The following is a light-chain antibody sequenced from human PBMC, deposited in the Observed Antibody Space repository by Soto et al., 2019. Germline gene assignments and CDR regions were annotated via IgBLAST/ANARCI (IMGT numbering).Light chain of an antibody. Sequence: IQITRCPATLPVSVGDMVTITCGASQTISIGLAWYQQKPGKAPKLLIYKASTLKSGVPSRFSGSGSGTEFTLTISSLQPDDFATYYCQQYNSYSEAFGQGTQVDIK. CDR2: KAS. CDR3: QQYNSYSEA. V-gene: IGKV1-5*03. J-gene: IGKJ1*01. CDR1: QTISIG.